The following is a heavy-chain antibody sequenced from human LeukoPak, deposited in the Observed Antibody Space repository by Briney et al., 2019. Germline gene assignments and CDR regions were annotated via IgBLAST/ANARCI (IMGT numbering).Heavy chain of an antibody. CDR2: IYHSGST. J-gene: IGHJ4*02. D-gene: IGHD4-17*01. V-gene: IGHV4-4*02. CDR1: GASISSSNW. Sequence: SGTLSLTCAVSGASISSSNWWSWVRQPPGKGLEWIGEIYHSGSTNYNPSLKSRVTMSVDKSKNQFSLNLSSVTSADTAVYYCARAPYGDYRYFDYWGRGTLVTASS. CDR3: ARAPYGDYRYFDY.